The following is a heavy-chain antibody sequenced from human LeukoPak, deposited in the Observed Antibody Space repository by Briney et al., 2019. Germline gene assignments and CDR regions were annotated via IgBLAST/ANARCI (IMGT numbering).Heavy chain of an antibody. Sequence: PGKSLKISCEGSGYSFTSYWIGWVRQMPGKGLEWMGIIYPGDSDSRYSPSFQGQVTISVDKSITTAYLQWSSLKASDTAMYYCARHTTTGTDYWGQGTLVTVSS. CDR1: GYSFTSYW. V-gene: IGHV5-51*01. CDR3: ARHTTTGTDY. CDR2: IYPGDSDS. D-gene: IGHD1-1*01. J-gene: IGHJ4*02.